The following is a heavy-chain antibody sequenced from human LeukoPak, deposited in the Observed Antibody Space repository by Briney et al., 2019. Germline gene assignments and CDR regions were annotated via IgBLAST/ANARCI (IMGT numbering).Heavy chain of an antibody. V-gene: IGHV4-34*09. CDR3: AREGDSSGYCDY. CDR1: GGSFSGYY. Sequence: PSETLSLTCAVYGGSFSGYYWSWIRQPPGKGLEWIGYIYYSGSTYYNPSLKSRVTISVDTSKNQFSLKLSSVTAADTAVYYCAREGDSSGYCDYWGQGTLVTVSS. D-gene: IGHD3-22*01. CDR2: IYYSGST. J-gene: IGHJ4*02.